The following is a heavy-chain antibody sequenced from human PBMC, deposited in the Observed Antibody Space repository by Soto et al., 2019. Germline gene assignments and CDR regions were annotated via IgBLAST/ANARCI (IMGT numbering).Heavy chain of an antibody. Sequence: GESLKISCKGSGYDFTRYWIGWVRQMAGEGLEWVAIIYPGDSITKYDSKTRYSPSFQGQVTISVDKSIRTAYLQWSSLKASDTAIYFCARPGREPYDSDDYYSYLDKWGQGTSVTVSS. CDR3: ARPGREPYDSDDYYSYLDK. D-gene: IGHD3-22*01. CDR1: GYDFTRYW. J-gene: IGHJ4*02. V-gene: IGHV5-51*01. CDR2: IYPGDSITKYDSKT.